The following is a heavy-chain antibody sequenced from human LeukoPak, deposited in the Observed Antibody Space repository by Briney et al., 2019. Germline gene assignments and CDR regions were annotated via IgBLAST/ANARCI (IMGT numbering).Heavy chain of an antibody. Sequence: GGSLRLSCAASGFTFSSYWMSWVRQAPGKGLEWVANIKQDGSEKYYVDSVKGRFTISRDNAKNSLYLQMNSLRAEDTAVYYCARHAGYCSGVSCSDLFDYWGQGTLVTVSS. V-gene: IGHV3-7*01. CDR1: GFTFSSYW. CDR3: ARHAGYCSGVSCSDLFDY. J-gene: IGHJ4*02. CDR2: IKQDGSEK. D-gene: IGHD2-15*01.